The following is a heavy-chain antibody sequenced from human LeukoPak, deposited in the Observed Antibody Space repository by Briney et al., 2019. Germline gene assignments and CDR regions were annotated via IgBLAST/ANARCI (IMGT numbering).Heavy chain of an antibody. Sequence: TGGSLRLPCAASGFSFSSYAMSWVRQAPGQGLEWVSGISGSDVSTYYADSVKGRFTISRDNAKNSLYLQMNSLRAEDTAVYYCARAAAGTGFDYWGQGTLVTVSS. V-gene: IGHV3-23*01. J-gene: IGHJ4*02. CDR3: ARAAAGTGFDY. CDR2: ISGSDVST. D-gene: IGHD6-13*01. CDR1: GFSFSSYA.